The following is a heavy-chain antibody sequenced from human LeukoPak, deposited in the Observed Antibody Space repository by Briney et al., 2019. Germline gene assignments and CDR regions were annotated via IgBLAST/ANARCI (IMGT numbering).Heavy chain of an antibody. CDR3: AKMNSGLFDY. D-gene: IGHD6-25*01. J-gene: IGHJ4*02. CDR2: ISGSGGST. V-gene: IGHV3-23*01. Sequence: GGSLRLSCAASGFTFSSYSMNWVRQAPGKGLEWVSAISGSGGSTYYADSVKGRFTISRDNSKNTLYLQMNSLRAEDTAVYYCAKMNSGLFDYWGQGTLVTVSS. CDR1: GFTFSSYS.